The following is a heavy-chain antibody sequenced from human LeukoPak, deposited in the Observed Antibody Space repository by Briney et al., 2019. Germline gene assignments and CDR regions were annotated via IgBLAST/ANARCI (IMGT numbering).Heavy chain of an antibody. Sequence: RASVKVSCKASGYTFTGYYMHWVRQAPGQGLEWMGWINPNSGGTNYAQKFQGWVTMTRDTSISTAYMELSRLRSDDTAVYYCARGALVVVGPRGWFDPWGQGTLVTVSS. CDR3: ARGALVVVGPRGWFDP. D-gene: IGHD2-15*01. CDR2: INPNSGGT. CDR1: GYTFTGYY. V-gene: IGHV1-2*04. J-gene: IGHJ5*02.